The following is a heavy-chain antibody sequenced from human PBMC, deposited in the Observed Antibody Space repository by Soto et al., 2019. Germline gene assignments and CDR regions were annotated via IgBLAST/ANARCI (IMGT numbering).Heavy chain of an antibody. V-gene: IGHV3-23*01. J-gene: IGHJ4*02. Sequence: GGSLRLSCAVSGFTFTSLDLSWVRQAPGKGLEWVSASGGSDLSTHYADSVKGRFTISRDSSKNTLYLQLNSLSAEDTAVYYCVKHSWDYWGQGTLVTVSS. CDR3: VKHSWDY. CDR2: SGGSDLST. D-gene: IGHD1-26*01. CDR1: GFTFTSLD.